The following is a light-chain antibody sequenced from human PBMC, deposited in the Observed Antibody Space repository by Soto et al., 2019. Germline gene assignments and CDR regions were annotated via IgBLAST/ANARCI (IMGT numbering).Light chain of an antibody. V-gene: IGLV2-14*01. J-gene: IGLJ2*01. CDR2: EVS. CDR3: SSYTTITSRI. Sequence: QPVLTQPASVSGSPGQSITISCTGTSSDVGAFNYVSWYQQYPGKAPKLLIFEVSNRPSGVSYRFSGSKSGNTASLTISGLQADDEADYYCSSYTTITSRIFGGGTKLTVL. CDR1: SSDVGAFNY.